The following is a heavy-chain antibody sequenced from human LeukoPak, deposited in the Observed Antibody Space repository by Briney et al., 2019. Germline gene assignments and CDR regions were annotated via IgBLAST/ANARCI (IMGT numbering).Heavy chain of an antibody. D-gene: IGHD6-19*01. Sequence: PGGSLRLSCAASGFTFSYYSMNWVRQAPGKGLEWVSYISSSSTAIYYADSVKGRFTISRDNAKNSLYLQMNSLRAEDTAVYYCARDGGWYRDYWGQGSLVTVSS. V-gene: IGHV3-48*04. CDR1: GFTFSYYS. CDR2: ISSSSTAI. J-gene: IGHJ4*02. CDR3: ARDGGWYRDY.